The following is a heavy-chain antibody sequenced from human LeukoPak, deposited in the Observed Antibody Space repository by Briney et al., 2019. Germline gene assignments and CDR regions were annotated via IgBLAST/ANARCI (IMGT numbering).Heavy chain of an antibody. CDR2: IYYSGST. CDR1: GGSISSSSYY. J-gene: IGHJ4*02. D-gene: IGHD3-10*01. V-gene: IGHV4-39*07. CDR3: ARAISGRPLDY. Sequence: SETLSLTCTVSGGSISSSSYYWGWIRQPPGKGLEWIGSIYYSGSTYYNPSLKSRVTISVDTSKNQFSLKLSSVTAADTAVYYCARAISGRPLDYWGQGPLVTVSS.